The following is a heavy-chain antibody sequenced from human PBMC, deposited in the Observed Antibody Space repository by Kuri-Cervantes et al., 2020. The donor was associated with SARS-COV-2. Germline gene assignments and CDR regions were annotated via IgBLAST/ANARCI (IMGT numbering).Heavy chain of an antibody. CDR3: ARGPSGRYRHDAFDI. CDR2: INAGNGNT. CDR1: GYTFTSYA. J-gene: IGHJ3*02. Sequence: ASVKVSCKASGYTFTSYAMHWVRQAPGQRLEWMGWINAGNGNTKYSQKFQGRVTITRDTSASTAYMELRSLRSDDTAVYYCARGPSGRYRHDAFDIWGQGTMVTVSS. D-gene: IGHD4-11*01. V-gene: IGHV1-3*01.